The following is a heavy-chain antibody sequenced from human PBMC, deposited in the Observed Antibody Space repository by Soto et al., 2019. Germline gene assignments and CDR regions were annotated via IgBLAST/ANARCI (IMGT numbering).Heavy chain of an antibody. D-gene: IGHD5-18*01. CDR2: IIPIFGTA. Sequence: SVKVSCKASGGTFSSYAISWVRQAPGQGLEWMGGIIPIFGTANYAQKFQGRVTITADESTSTAYMELSSLRSEDTAVYYCARVGYSYGYYFDYWGQGTLVTVSS. CDR3: ARVGYSYGYYFDY. J-gene: IGHJ4*02. CDR1: GGTFSSYA. V-gene: IGHV1-69*13.